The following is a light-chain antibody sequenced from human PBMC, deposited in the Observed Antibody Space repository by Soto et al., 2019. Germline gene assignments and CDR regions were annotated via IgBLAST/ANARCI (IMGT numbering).Light chain of an antibody. CDR2: GAS. J-gene: IGKJ5*01. CDR1: QSVSTN. Sequence: EIVMTQSPDTLSVSPGERATLSCRASQSVSTNLAWYQQKPGQAPRLLFYGASTRATGIPARFSAGGSGTEFTLTISSLQSEDFAIYYCQQYIMWPSGTFGQGTRLKIK. V-gene: IGKV3-15*01. CDR3: QQYIMWPSGT.